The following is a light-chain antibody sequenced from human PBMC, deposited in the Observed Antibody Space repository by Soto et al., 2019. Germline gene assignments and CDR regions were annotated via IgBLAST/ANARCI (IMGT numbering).Light chain of an antibody. CDR2: DAS. CDR1: QSVSSY. J-gene: IGKJ1*01. CDR3: QQYGSSPRE. V-gene: IGKV3-20*01. Sequence: EIVLTQSPATLSLSPGERATLSCRASQSVSSYLAWYQQKPGQAPKLLIHDASSRATGIPDRFSGSGSGTDFTLTISRLEPEDFAMYYCQQYGSSPREFGQGTKVDIK.